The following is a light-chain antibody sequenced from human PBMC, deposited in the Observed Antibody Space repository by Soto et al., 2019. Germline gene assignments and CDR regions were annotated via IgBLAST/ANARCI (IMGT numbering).Light chain of an antibody. CDR3: SSYTSSSTVV. CDR1: SSDVGDYDH. J-gene: IGLJ2*01. CDR2: DVN. Sequence: QSVLTQPRSVSGSPGQSVTVSCTGTSSDVGDYDHVSWYQQHPGKAPKLMIYDVNKRPSGVPDRFSGSKSGNTASLTISGLQAEDEADYYCSSYTSSSTVVFGGGTKLTVL. V-gene: IGLV2-11*01.